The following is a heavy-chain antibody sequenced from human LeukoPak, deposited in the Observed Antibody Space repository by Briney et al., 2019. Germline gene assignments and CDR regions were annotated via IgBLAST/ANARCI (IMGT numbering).Heavy chain of an antibody. D-gene: IGHD6-13*01. CDR1: GFTFSSNY. CDR3: AKDLSSDSSSDY. CDR2: ISYDGSNK. J-gene: IGHJ4*02. Sequence: GGSLRLSCVASGFTFSSNYMTWVRQAPGKGLEWVAVISYDGSNKYYADSVKGRFTISRDNSKNTLYLQMNSLRAEDTAVYYCAKDLSSDSSSDYWGQGTLVTVSS. V-gene: IGHV3-30*18.